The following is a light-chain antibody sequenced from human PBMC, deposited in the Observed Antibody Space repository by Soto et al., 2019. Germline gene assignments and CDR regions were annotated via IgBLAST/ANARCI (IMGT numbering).Light chain of an antibody. Sequence: QSALTQPDSVSGSPGQSITISCTGTSSDVGGYNYVSWYQQHPDKAPKLMIYEVSNRPSGVSNRFSGSKSCNTASLTISGLQAEDEADYYCSSYTSSSTRLFGGGTTLPVL. CDR1: SSDVGGYNY. CDR3: SSYTSSSTRL. V-gene: IGLV2-14*01. CDR2: EVS. J-gene: IGLJ3*02.